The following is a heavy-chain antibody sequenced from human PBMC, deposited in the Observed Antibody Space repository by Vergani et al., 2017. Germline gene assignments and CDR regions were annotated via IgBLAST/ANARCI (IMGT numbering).Heavy chain of an antibody. CDR2: INNSGST. V-gene: IGHV4-34*01. CDR1: GGSFSGYY. D-gene: IGHD3-10*01. J-gene: IGHJ5*02. Sequence: QVQLQQWGAGLLKPSETLSLTCAVYGGSFSGYYWSWIRQPPWKGLEWIGEINNSGSTNYNPSLKSRVTISVDTSKNQFSLKLSSVTAADTAVYYCARGCQRITMVRRFNWFDPWGQGTLVTVSS. CDR3: ARGCQRITMVRRFNWFDP.